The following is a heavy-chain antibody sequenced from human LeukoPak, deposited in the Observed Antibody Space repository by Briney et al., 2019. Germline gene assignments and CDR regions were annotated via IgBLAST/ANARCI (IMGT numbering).Heavy chain of an antibody. CDR1: GFTFSSSS. V-gene: IGHV3-21*01. CDR3: ATGGVGATSPLFIDY. CDR2: ISSSNSYI. D-gene: IGHD1-26*01. Sequence: GGSLRLSCAASGFTFSSSSMTWVRQAPGKGLECVSFISSSNSYIYHADSMKGRFTISRDNAKNSLFLQMNSLRAEDTAVYYCATGGVGATSPLFIDYWGQGTLVTVSS. J-gene: IGHJ4*02.